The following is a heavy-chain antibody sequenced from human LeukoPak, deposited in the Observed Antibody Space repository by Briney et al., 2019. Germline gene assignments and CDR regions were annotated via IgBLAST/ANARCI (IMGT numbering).Heavy chain of an antibody. Sequence: TGGSLRLSCAASGFAFDHYAMLWVRQASGRGLEWASGISWNSRDIGYADSVEGRFTISRDNAKNSLHLQMNSLRVDDTALYYCAKDIMGTNNLGGDAFDVWGQGTRVTVSS. CDR3: AKDIMGTNNLGGDAFDV. J-gene: IGHJ3*01. CDR1: GFAFDHYA. V-gene: IGHV3-9*01. D-gene: IGHD1/OR15-1a*01. CDR2: ISWNSRDI.